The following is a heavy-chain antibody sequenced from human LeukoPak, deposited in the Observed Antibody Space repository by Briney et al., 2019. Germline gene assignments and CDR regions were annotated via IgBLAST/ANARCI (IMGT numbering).Heavy chain of an antibody. D-gene: IGHD6-19*01. J-gene: IGHJ4*02. CDR1: GFTFSSYG. Sequence: GGSLRLSCAASGFTFSSYGMHWVRQAPGKGLEWVAFIRYDGSNKYYADSVKGRFTISRDNSKNTLYLQMNSLRAEDTAVYYCARDASRTGAAPSDYWGQGTLVTVSS. V-gene: IGHV3-30*02. CDR3: ARDASRTGAAPSDY. CDR2: IRYDGSNK.